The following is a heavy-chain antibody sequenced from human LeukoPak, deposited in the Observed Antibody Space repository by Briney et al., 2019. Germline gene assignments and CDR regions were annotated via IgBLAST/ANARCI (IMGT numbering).Heavy chain of an antibody. V-gene: IGHV3-21*01. CDR3: VRGPVSWYATGDY. J-gene: IGHJ4*02. CDR2: ISSSRTYT. CDR1: GFTFSSFS. D-gene: IGHD6-13*01. Sequence: GGSLRLSCAASGFTFSSFSMNWVRQAPGKGLEWVSSISSSRTYTYYADSVKGRFSISRDNAKSSLYLQMNSLRVEDTAVYYCVRGPVSWYATGDYWGQGTLVTVSS.